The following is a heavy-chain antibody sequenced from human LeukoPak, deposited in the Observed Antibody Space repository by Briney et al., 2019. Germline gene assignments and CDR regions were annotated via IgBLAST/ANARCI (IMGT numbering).Heavy chain of an antibody. Sequence: ASVKVSCKASGYTFTSYGISWVRQAPGQGLEWMGWISAYNGNTNYAQKLQGRVTMTTDTSTSTAYMELSSLRSEDTAVYYCARPQPYSSGNNWFDPWGQGTLVTVSS. J-gene: IGHJ5*02. CDR1: GYTFTSYG. CDR3: ARPQPYSSGNNWFDP. D-gene: IGHD6-25*01. CDR2: ISAYNGNT. V-gene: IGHV1-18*01.